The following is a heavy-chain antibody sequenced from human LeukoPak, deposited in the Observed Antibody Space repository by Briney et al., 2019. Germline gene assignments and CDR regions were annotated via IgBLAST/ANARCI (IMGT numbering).Heavy chain of an antibody. CDR3: ARDRGTYYFTS. D-gene: IGHD3-10*01. CDR1: GGSISSYY. J-gene: IGHJ4*02. CDR2: IYYSGST. V-gene: IGHV4-59*01. Sequence: SEILSLTCTVSGGSISSYYWSWIRQPPGKGLEWIGYIYYSGSTNYNPSLKSRATISVDTSKNQFSLKLSSVTAADTAVYYCARDRGTYYFTSWGQGTLVTVSS.